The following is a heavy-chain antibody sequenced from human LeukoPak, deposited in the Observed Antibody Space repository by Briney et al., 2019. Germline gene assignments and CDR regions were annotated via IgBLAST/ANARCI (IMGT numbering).Heavy chain of an antibody. J-gene: IGHJ4*02. CDR3: ARDGGWLQSPGLFDY. CDR1: GFTFSSYS. D-gene: IGHD5-24*01. Sequence: GGSLRLSCAASGFTFSSYSMNWVRQAPGKGLEWVSSISSSSYIYYADSVKGRFTISRDNAKNSLYLQMNSLRAEDTAVYYCARDGGWLQSPGLFDYWGQGTLVTVSS. V-gene: IGHV3-21*01. CDR2: ISSSSYI.